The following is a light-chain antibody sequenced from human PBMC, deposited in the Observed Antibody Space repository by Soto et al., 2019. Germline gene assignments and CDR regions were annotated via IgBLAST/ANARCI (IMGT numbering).Light chain of an antibody. CDR1: HTSISR. J-gene: IGKJ1*01. V-gene: IGKV1-5*03. CDR3: QHYNSYSEA. CDR2: KAA. Sequence: DIQMTQSPSTLSGSVGGRVTITCRGTHTSISRLAWYQQKPGKDPKLLIYKAATLKSGGPSRFSGSGSGTKFTLTISSLQPHDFATDYCQHYNSYSEAFGQGTKVDIK.